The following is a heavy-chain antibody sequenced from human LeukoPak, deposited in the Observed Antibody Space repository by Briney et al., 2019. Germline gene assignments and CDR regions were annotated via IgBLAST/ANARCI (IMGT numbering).Heavy chain of an antibody. CDR3: ARNSSGWFFDY. CDR2: VYHSGST. D-gene: IGHD6-19*01. J-gene: IGHJ4*02. Sequence: SETLSLTCAVSGSSISNAYYWGWVRQAPGKGLEWIGSVYHSGSTFYNPSLKSRVTISVDTSKNHFSLELNSVTAADTALYYCARNSSGWFFDYWGQGTLVTVPS. CDR1: GSSISNAYY. V-gene: IGHV4-38-2*01.